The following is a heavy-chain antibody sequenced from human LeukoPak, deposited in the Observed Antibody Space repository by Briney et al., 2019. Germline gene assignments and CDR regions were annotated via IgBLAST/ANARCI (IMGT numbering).Heavy chain of an antibody. Sequence: ASVKVSCKASGGTFSSHAISWVRQAPGQGLEWMGRIIPILGIANYAQKFQGRVTITADKSTSTAYMELSSLRSEDTAVYYCAINGESRRTSDYWGQGTLVTVSS. CDR3: AINGESRRTSDY. CDR2: IIPILGIA. CDR1: GGTFSSHA. D-gene: IGHD3/OR15-3a*01. V-gene: IGHV1-69*04. J-gene: IGHJ4*02.